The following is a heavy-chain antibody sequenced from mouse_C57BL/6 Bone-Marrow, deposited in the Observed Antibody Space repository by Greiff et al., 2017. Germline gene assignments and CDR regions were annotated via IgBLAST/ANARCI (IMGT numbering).Heavy chain of an antibody. D-gene: IGHD2-4*01. CDR1: GYAFSSYW. CDR2: IYPGDGDT. CDR3: AREEVYDYDWFAY. V-gene: IGHV1-80*01. Sequence: QVQLQQSGAELVKPGASVKISCKASGYAFSSYWMNWVKQRPGKGLEWIGQIYPGDGDTNYNGKFKGKATLTADKSSSTAYMQLSSLTSEDSAVYFCAREEVYDYDWFAYWGQGTLVTVSA. J-gene: IGHJ3*01.